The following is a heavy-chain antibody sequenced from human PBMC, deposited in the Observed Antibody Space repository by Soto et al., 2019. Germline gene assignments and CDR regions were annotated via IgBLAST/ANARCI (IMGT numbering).Heavy chain of an antibody. CDR2: IWYDGSNK. V-gene: IGHV3-33*01. CDR1: GFTFSSYG. J-gene: IGHJ6*02. CDR3: ARNQAPASFYYGMDV. Sequence: QVQLVESGGGVVQPGRSLRLSCAASGFTFSSYGMHWVRQAPGKGLEWVAVIWYDGSNKYYADSVKGRFTISRDNSKNTRYLQMNSLRAEDTAVYYCARNQAPASFYYGMDVWGQGTTVTVSS.